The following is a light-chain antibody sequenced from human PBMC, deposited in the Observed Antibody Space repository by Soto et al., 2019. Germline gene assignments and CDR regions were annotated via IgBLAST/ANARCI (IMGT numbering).Light chain of an antibody. CDR3: SSYTSTIAAV. V-gene: IGLV2-14*01. Sequence: QSALTQPASVSGSPGQSSTISCTGTSXDVGGYNYVSWYQQHPGKAPKLMIYDVSNRPSGVSNRFSGSKSGNTASLTISGLQAEDEADYYCSSYTSTIAAVFRSAPTLPVL. CDR2: DVS. CDR1: SXDVGGYNY. J-gene: IGLJ1*01.